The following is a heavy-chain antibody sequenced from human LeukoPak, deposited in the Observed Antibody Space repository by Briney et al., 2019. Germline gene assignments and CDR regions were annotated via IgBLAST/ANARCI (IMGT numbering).Heavy chain of an antibody. CDR1: GGSFSGYY. Sequence: SETLSLTCAVYGGSFSGYYWSWIRQPPGKGLEWIGEINHSGSTNYNPCLKSRVTISVDTSKNQFSLKLSSVTAADTAVYYCARGITMIEGVNYFDYWGQGTLVTVSS. J-gene: IGHJ4*02. CDR3: ARGITMIEGVNYFDY. D-gene: IGHD3-22*01. CDR2: INHSGST. V-gene: IGHV4-34*01.